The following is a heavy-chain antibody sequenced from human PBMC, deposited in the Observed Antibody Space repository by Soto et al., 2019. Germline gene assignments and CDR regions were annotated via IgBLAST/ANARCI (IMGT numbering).Heavy chain of an antibody. Sequence: EVQLLESGGGLVQPGGSLRLSCAASGFTLGTYAMSWVRQAPGKGLEWVSALSGSGGSTYYADSVEGRFTISRDSSKTTLYLQMNRLRADDTAGYFCAKGSRGSRPYYFDSWGQGSLVTVSS. CDR1: GFTLGTYA. CDR3: AKGSRGSRPYYFDS. V-gene: IGHV3-23*01. J-gene: IGHJ4*02. D-gene: IGHD1-26*01. CDR2: LSGSGGST.